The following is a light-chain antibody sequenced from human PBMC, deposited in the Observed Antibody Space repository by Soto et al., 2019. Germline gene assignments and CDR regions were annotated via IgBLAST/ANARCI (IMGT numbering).Light chain of an antibody. CDR3: QQSSNWPLT. CDR1: QSVSSC. J-gene: IGKJ4*01. CDR2: DAS. V-gene: IGKV3-11*01. Sequence: EIVLTQSPATLYLSPGERATLSCRASQSVSSCLAWYQQKPGQAPRLLIYDASNRATGIPARFSGSGSGTDFTLTISSLEREDFAVYYCQQSSNWPLTFGGGTKVEIK.